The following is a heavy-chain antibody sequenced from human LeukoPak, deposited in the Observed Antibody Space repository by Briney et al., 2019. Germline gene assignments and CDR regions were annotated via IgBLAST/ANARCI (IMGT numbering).Heavy chain of an antibody. Sequence: GSSVKVSYKASGATFSSYAISWVRQAPGQGLEWMGRIIPIFGTANYAQKFQGRVTITTDESTSTAYMELSSLRSEDTAVYYCAAGLITMIVVDGDYYYYMDVWGKGTTVTDSS. J-gene: IGHJ6*03. D-gene: IGHD3-22*01. V-gene: IGHV1-69*05. CDR2: IIPIFGTA. CDR1: GATFSSYA. CDR3: AAGLITMIVVDGDYYYYMDV.